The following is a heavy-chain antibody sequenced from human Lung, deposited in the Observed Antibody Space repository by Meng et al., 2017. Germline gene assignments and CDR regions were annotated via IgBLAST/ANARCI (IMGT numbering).Heavy chain of an antibody. CDR2: IYHSGST. Sequence: QVHVHGGGLVRVKPCGTRCRSCAVSGGYISSRNWWSWVRQPPGKGLEWIGEIYHSGSTNYNPSLKSRVTISVDKSKNQFSLKLSSVTAADTSVYYCARRGLWLDPQNFDYWGQGTLVTVSS. CDR3: ARRGLWLDPQNFDY. CDR1: GGYISSRNW. J-gene: IGHJ4*02. V-gene: IGHV4-4*02. D-gene: IGHD6-19*01.